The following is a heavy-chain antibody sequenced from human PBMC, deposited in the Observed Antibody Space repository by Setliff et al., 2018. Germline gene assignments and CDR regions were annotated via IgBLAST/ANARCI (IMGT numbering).Heavy chain of an antibody. V-gene: IGHV1-69*06. Sequence: SVKVSCKASGATFSSYAISWVRQAPGQGLEWMGRIIPIFGTANYVQRFQGRVTITADKSTSTAYMELSSLRSEDTAVYYCARAPSSTVINWFDPWGQGTLVTVSS. CDR3: ARAPSSTVINWFDP. CDR1: GATFSSYA. CDR2: IIPIFGTA. D-gene: IGHD3-22*01. J-gene: IGHJ5*02.